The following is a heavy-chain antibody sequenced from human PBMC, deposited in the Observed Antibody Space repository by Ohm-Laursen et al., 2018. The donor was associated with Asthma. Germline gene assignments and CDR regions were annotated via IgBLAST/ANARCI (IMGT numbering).Heavy chain of an antibody. CDR2: IYYSGST. CDR1: GGSVSSGSYY. V-gene: IGHV4-61*01. J-gene: IGHJ2*01. D-gene: IGHD3-22*01. CDR3: ARDLQDSSGEYWYFDL. Sequence: SDTLSLTCTVSGGSVSSGSYYWSWIRQPPGKGLEWIGYIYYSGSTNYNPSLKSRVTISVDTSKNQFSLKLSSVTAADTAVYYCARDLQDSSGEYWYFDLWGRGTLVTVSS.